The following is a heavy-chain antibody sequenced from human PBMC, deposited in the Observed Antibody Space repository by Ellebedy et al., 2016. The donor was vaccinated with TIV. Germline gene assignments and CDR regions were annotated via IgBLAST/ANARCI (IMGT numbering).Heavy chain of an antibody. CDR3: ARADGYTYGNPYFDS. CDR1: GFTFNTYA. Sequence: GGSLRLSCAASGFTFNTYAMNWVRQAPGKGLEWISYISSSSSYIYYADSVKGRLTISRDNAWNSLYIQMNSLRAEDTAVYYCARADGYTYGNPYFDSWGHGTLVTVSS. D-gene: IGHD5-18*01. J-gene: IGHJ4*01. V-gene: IGHV3-21*01. CDR2: ISSSSSYI.